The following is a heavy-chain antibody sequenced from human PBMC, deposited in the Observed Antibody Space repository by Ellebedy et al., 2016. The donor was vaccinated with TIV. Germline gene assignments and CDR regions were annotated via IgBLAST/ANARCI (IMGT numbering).Heavy chain of an antibody. Sequence: ASVKVSCKASGYTFTGYYMHWVRQAPGQGLEWMGGFDPEDGETIYAQKFQGRVTMTRDTSISTVYMELSNLTPGDTAMYYCARLIEHSIHGMDVWGQGTTVTVSS. CDR2: FDPEDGET. J-gene: IGHJ6*02. V-gene: IGHV1-2*02. CDR3: ARLIEHSIHGMDV. D-gene: IGHD2/OR15-2a*01. CDR1: GYTFTGYY.